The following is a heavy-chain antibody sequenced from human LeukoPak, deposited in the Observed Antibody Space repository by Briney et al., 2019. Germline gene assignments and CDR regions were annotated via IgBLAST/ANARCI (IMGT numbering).Heavy chain of an antibody. J-gene: IGHJ3*02. Sequence: GGSLRLSCAASGFTFSNYNMNWVRQAPGKGLEWVSSISTGSSYIYYADSVKGRFTTSRDNAKNSLYLQMNSLRAEDTAVYYCARRNDLDAFDIWGQGTMVTVSS. CDR3: ARRNDLDAFDI. CDR2: ISTGSSYI. D-gene: IGHD1-1*01. CDR1: GFTFSNYN. V-gene: IGHV3-21*01.